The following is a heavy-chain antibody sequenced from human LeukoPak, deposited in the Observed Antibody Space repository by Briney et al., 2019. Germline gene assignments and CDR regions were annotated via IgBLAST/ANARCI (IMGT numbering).Heavy chain of an antibody. CDR2: IYTSGST. J-gene: IGHJ4*02. CDR3: ARARGGSGSYGHFDS. D-gene: IGHD1-26*01. Sequence: SETLSLTCTVSGDSISGYYWTWIRQPAGKGLEWIGRIYTSGSTNYNPSLKSRVTMSVDTSKNQFSLRMSSLTAADTAMYYCARARGGSGSYGHFDSWGQGTLVTVSS. CDR1: GDSISGYY. V-gene: IGHV4-4*07.